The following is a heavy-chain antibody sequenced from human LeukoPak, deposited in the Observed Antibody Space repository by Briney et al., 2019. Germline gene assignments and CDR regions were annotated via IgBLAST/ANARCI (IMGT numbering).Heavy chain of an antibody. Sequence: SETLSLTCAVSGGSFIGYHWNWIRQPPGKGLEWIGELNHSGNTNYNPSLKSRVTISEDTSQNQLSLQLRSVTAADTAVYYCAATIKRDYGDTNLDYWGQGTLVTVSS. J-gene: IGHJ4*02. V-gene: IGHV4-34*01. D-gene: IGHD4-17*01. CDR2: LNHSGNT. CDR3: AATIKRDYGDTNLDY. CDR1: GGSFIGYH.